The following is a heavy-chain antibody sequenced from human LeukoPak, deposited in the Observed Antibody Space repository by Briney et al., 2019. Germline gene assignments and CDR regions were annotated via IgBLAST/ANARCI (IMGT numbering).Heavy chain of an antibody. D-gene: IGHD3-10*01. CDR2: IIPIFGTP. CDR1: GGTFSSYG. Sequence: SVKVSCKASGGTFSSYGISWVRQAPGQGLEWMEGIIPIFGTPNYAQKFQGRVTITADESTSTAYMELSSLRSEDTAVYYCARGSGTITMVRGVFYGMDVWGQGTTVTVSS. J-gene: IGHJ6*02. CDR3: ARGSGTITMVRGVFYGMDV. V-gene: IGHV1-69*13.